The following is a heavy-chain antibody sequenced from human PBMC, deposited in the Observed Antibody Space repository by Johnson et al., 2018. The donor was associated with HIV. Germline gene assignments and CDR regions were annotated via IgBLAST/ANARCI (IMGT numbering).Heavy chain of an antibody. CDR1: RFTFSSYA. CDR2: IWYDGSNK. D-gene: IGHD3/OR15-3a*01. Sequence: QVQLVESGGGVARPGGSLRLSCAASRFTFSSYAMHWVRQAPGKGLEWVAVIWYDGSNKYYADSVKGRFTISRDNSKNTLYLQMNSLRAEDTAVYYCAKGFFELDDAFDIWGQGTMVTVSS. CDR3: AKGFFELDDAFDI. V-gene: IGHV3-30*02. J-gene: IGHJ3*02.